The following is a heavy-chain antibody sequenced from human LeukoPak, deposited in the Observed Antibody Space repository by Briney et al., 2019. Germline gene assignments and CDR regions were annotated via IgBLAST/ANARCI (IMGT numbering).Heavy chain of an antibody. D-gene: IGHD1-7*01. CDR2: ISKDGSDK. CDR1: GFTFSDYA. CDR3: ARDYWWNYDY. J-gene: IGHJ4*02. Sequence: GGSLRLSCAASGFTFSDYAMHWVRQAPGKGLEWVAVISKDGSDKYYPGSVRGRFTISRDNSKNTIYLQMDSLRAEDTDIYYCARDYWWNYDYWGQGTLVTVSS. V-gene: IGHV3-30-3*01.